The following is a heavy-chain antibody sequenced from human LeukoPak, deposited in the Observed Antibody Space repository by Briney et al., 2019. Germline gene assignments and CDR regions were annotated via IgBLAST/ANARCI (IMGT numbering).Heavy chain of an antibody. V-gene: IGHV4-59*01. J-gene: IGHJ6*02. CDR1: GGSISSYY. Sequence: SETLSLTCTVSGGSISSYYWSWIRQPPGKGLEWIGYIYYSGSTNYNPSLKSRVTISVDTSKNQFSLKLSSVTAADTAVYYCARIYGGNFPYYYYYGMDVWGQGTTVTVSS. D-gene: IGHD4-23*01. CDR3: ARIYGGNFPYYYYYGMDV. CDR2: IYYSGST.